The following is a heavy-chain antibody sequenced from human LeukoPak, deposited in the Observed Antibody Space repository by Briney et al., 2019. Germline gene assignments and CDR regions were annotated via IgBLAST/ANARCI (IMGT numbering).Heavy chain of an antibody. CDR3: ASVTKTALENWFDP. V-gene: IGHV3-21*01. Sequence: GGSLRLSCGASGFTFSSYTMNWVRQAPGKGLEWVSSISSSSTYIYYADSVKGRFTISRDNAKNSLFLQMNSLRAEDTAVYYCASVTKTALENWFDPWGQGTLVTVSS. D-gene: IGHD1-1*01. J-gene: IGHJ5*02. CDR1: GFTFSSYT. CDR2: ISSSSTYI.